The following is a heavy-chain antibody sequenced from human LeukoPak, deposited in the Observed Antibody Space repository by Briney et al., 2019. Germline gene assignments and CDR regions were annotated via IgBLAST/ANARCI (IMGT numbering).Heavy chain of an antibody. CDR1: GGSFSGYY. Sequence: SATLSLTCAVYGGSFSGYYWSWIRQPPGKGLEWIGEINHSGSTNYNPSLKSRLTISVDTSKNQFSLKLSSVTAADTAVYYCARGRVYCSSTSCYSYYFDYWGQGTLVTVSS. V-gene: IGHV4-34*01. D-gene: IGHD2-2*02. CDR3: ARGRVYCSSTSCYSYYFDY. J-gene: IGHJ4*02. CDR2: INHSGST.